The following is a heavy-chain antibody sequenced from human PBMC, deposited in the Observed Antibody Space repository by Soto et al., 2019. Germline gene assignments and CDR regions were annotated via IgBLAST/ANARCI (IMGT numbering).Heavy chain of an antibody. CDR1: GFTFSNYA. D-gene: IGHD3-3*01. CDR2: ISGRGGST. CDR3: AKGPVSGDFWTGYYHMDV. V-gene: IGHV3-23*01. Sequence: EVQLLESGGGLVQPGGSLRLSCAASGFTFSNYAMNWVRQAPGKGLEWVSAISGRGGSTYYADSVKGRFTISRDNAKNTLYLQMNSLRAEDTAVYYCAKGPVSGDFWTGYYHMDVWGKGTTVTVSS. J-gene: IGHJ6*03.